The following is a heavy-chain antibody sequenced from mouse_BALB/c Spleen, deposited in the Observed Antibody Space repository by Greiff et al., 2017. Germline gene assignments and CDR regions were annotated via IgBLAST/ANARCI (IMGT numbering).Heavy chain of an antibody. Sequence: QLQPSGAELVKPGASVKLSCTASGFNLKDTHMHWVKQRPEQGLEWIGRIDPANGNTKYDPKFQGKATITADTSSNTAYLQLSSLTSEDPAVYYCARSTTGYWGQGTTLTVSS. D-gene: IGHD1-1*01. V-gene: IGHV14-3*02. CDR2: IDPANGNT. CDR3: ARSTTGY. J-gene: IGHJ2*01. CDR1: GFNLKDTH.